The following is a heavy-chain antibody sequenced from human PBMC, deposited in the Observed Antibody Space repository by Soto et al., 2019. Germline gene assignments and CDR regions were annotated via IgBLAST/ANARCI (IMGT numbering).Heavy chain of an antibody. CDR2: IWHDGKNK. J-gene: IGHJ4*02. CDR3: ARDPGHDEAIDY. Sequence: QVQVVESGGGVVQPGRSLRLSCATSGFTFSNYGMHWVRQAPGKGLEWVAVIWHDGKNKYYADSGKGRFTISRDNSKNTLVLHMDSLRAEDKAVYHCARDPGHDEAIDYWGQGTLDTVSS. CDR1: GFTFSNYG. D-gene: IGHD1-1*01. V-gene: IGHV3-33*01.